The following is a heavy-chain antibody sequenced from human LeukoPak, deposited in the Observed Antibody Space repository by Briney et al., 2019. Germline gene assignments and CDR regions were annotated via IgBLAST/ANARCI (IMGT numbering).Heavy chain of an antibody. CDR1: GFIFSNYN. J-gene: IGHJ4*02. CDR3: ARDPRPYSSWSYYFDY. CDR2: ITSGSNYV. D-gene: IGHD6-13*01. V-gene: IGHV3-21*01. Sequence: PGGSLRLSCVASGFIFSNYNMNWVRQAPGKGLEWVSSITSGSNYVEYADSVKGRFTISRDNAKNSLYLQMNSLRAEDTAVYYCARDPRPYSSWSYYFDYWGQGTLITVSS.